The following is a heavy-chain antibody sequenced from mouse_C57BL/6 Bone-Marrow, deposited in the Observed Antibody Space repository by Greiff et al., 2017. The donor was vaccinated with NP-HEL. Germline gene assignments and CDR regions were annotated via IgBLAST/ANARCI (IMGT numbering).Heavy chain of an antibody. D-gene: IGHD1-1*01. CDR2: ISSGGSYT. V-gene: IGHV5-6*01. J-gene: IGHJ2*01. CDR3: ARHRTTVVAPYFDY. Sequence: EVHLVESGGDLVKPGGSLKLSCAASGFTFSSYGMSWVRQTPDKRLAWVATISSGGSYTYYPDSVKGRFTISRDNAKNTLYLQMSSLKSEDTAMYYCARHRTTVVAPYFDYWGQGTTLTVSS. CDR1: GFTFSSYG.